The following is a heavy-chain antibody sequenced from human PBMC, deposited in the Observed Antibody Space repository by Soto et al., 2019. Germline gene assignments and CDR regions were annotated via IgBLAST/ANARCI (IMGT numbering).Heavy chain of an antibody. CDR3: ARDNPPYYYGSGSYYNKPNWFDP. J-gene: IGHJ5*02. CDR1: GYTFTSYG. Sequence: ASVKVSCKASGYTFTSYGMSWVRQAPGQGLEWMGWISAYNGNTNYAQKLQGRVTMTTDTSTSTAYMELRSLRSDDTAVYYCARDNPPYYYGSGSYYNKPNWFDPWGQGTLVTVSS. D-gene: IGHD3-10*01. V-gene: IGHV1-18*01. CDR2: ISAYNGNT.